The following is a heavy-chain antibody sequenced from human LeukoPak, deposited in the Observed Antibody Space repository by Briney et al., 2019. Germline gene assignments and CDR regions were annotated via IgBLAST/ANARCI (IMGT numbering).Heavy chain of an antibody. CDR2: IWPDGSYK. CDR1: GFTFSTYG. V-gene: IGHV3-33*01. CDR3: ARAVGPFDY. J-gene: IGHJ4*02. D-gene: IGHD3-16*01. Sequence: HPGGSLRLSCATSGFTFSTYGIHWVRQAPGKGLEWVAAIWPDGSYKYYADSVKGRFTISRDNSKNTVHLQMNTLRDEDTAVYYCARAVGPFDYWGQGTLVTVSS.